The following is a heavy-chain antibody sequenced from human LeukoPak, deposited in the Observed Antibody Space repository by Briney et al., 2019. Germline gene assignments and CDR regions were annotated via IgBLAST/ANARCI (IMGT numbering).Heavy chain of an antibody. V-gene: IGHV4-39*07. CDR3: ARDWDYDILTVGGY. J-gene: IGHJ4*02. CDR1: GGSISSSSYY. CDR2: IYYSGST. Sequence: SETLSLTCTVSGGSISSSSYYWGWIRQPPGKGLEWIGSIYYSGSTYYNPPLKSRVTISVDTSKNQFSLKLSSVTAADTAVYYCARDWDYDILTVGGYWGQGTLVTVSS. D-gene: IGHD3-9*01.